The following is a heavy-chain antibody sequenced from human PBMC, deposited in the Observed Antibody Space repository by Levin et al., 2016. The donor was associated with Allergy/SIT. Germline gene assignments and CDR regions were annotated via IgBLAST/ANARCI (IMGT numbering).Heavy chain of an antibody. CDR3: ARLEQQLYSH. J-gene: IGHJ4*02. CDR2: IYYSGST. D-gene: IGHD6-13*01. CDR1: GGSISSSSYY. Sequence: SETLSLTCTVSGGSISSSSYYWGWIRQPPGKGLEWIGSIYYSGSTYYNPSLKSRVTISVDTSKNQFSLKLSSVTAADTAVYYCARLEQQLYSHWGQGTLVTVSS. V-gene: IGHV4-39*01.